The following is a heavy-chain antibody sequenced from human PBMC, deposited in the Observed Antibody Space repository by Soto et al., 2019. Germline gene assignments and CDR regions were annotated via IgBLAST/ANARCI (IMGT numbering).Heavy chain of an antibody. CDR3: ARHRLVVVAARAGWFDP. D-gene: IGHD2-15*01. CDR2: IYYSGST. CDR1: GGSISSSSYY. V-gene: IGHV4-39*01. J-gene: IGHJ5*02. Sequence: SETLSLTCTVSGGSISSSSYYWGWIRQPPGKGLEWIGSIYYSGSTYYNPSLESRVTISVDTSKNQFSLKLSSVTAADTAVYYCARHRLVVVAARAGWFDPWGQGTLVTVSS.